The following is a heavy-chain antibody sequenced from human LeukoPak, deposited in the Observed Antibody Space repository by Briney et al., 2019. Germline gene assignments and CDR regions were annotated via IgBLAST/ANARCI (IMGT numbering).Heavy chain of an antibody. CDR2: IIPIFGTA. CDR1: GYTFTSYG. J-gene: IGHJ6*03. V-gene: IGHV1-69*05. CDR3: ARDQARYPPYYYYYMDV. D-gene: IGHD3-9*01. Sequence: GASVKVSCKASGYTFTSYGISWVRQAPGQGLEWMGGIIPIFGTANYAQKFQGRVTITTDESTSTAYMELSSLRSEDTAVYYCARDQARYPPYYYYYMDVWGKGTTVTVSS.